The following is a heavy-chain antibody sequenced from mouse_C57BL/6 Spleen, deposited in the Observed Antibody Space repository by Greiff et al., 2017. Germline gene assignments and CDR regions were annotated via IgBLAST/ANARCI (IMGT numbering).Heavy chain of an antibody. D-gene: IGHD2-5*01. Sequence: VQLKQSGPELVKPGASVKMSCKASGYTFTDYNMHWVKQSHGKSLEWIGYINPNNGGTSYNHKVKGRATFTGNNDFNTAFLQLRSLTSKDSAVSYYVCVWYYYSNPAAMDYWGQGTSVTVSS. J-gene: IGHJ4*01. V-gene: IGHV1-22*01. CDR1: GYTFTDYN. CDR3: VCVWYYYSNPAAMDY. CDR2: INPNNGGT.